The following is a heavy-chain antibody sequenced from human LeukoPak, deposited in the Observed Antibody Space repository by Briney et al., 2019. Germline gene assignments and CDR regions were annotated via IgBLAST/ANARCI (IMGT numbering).Heavy chain of an antibody. Sequence: ASVKVSCKASGYTFTGYYMHWVRPAPGQGLEWMGWINPNSGGTNYAQKLQGRDTMTRDTSISTAYMELSRLRSDDTAVYYCASIAVVGTFDYWGQGTLVTVSS. J-gene: IGHJ4*02. CDR3: ASIAVVGTFDY. V-gene: IGHV1-2*02. CDR2: INPNSGGT. D-gene: IGHD6-19*01. CDR1: GYTFTGYY.